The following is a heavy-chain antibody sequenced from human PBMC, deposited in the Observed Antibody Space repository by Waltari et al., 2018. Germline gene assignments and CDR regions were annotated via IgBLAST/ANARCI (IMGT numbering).Heavy chain of an antibody. CDR1: GYSFTRYC. D-gene: IGHD6-13*01. CDR2: IHPGDSDT. CDR3: ARHRYIKGDSSSPPAFDI. V-gene: IGHV5-51*01. J-gene: IGHJ3*02. Sequence: EVQLVQSGAEVQKPGESLKISCEGSGYSFTRYCIGWVRQVPGKGLEWKGIIHPGDSDTRDRPSFQGQVTISAHQSISTAYLQWSSLKASDTAMYYCARHRYIKGDSSSPPAFDIWGQGTMVTVSS.